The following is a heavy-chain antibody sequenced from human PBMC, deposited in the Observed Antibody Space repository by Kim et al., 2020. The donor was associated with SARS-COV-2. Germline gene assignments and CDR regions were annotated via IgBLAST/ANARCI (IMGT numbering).Heavy chain of an antibody. D-gene: IGHD1-7*01. Sequence: SETLSLTCTVSGGSISSSSYYWGWIRQPPGKGLEWIGSIYYSGSTYYNPSLKSRVTISVDTSKNQFSLKLSSVTAADTAVYYCARLGLELNRGVDYWGQG. V-gene: IGHV4-39*01. CDR2: IYYSGST. CDR1: GGSISSSSYY. J-gene: IGHJ4*02. CDR3: ARLGLELNRGVDY.